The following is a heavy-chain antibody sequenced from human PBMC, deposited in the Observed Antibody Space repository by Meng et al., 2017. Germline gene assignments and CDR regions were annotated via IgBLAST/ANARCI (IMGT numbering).Heavy chain of an antibody. CDR2: IIPIFGTA. CDR1: GGTFSSYA. D-gene: IGHD4-11*01. V-gene: IGHV1-69*01. Sequence: QVLLVESGAEVKKPGFSVKVSCKASGGTFSSYAISWVRQAPGQGLEWMGGIIPIFGTANYAQKFQGRVTITADESTSTAYMELSSLRSEDTAVYYCARDGYSNYLPFDYWGQGTLVTVSS. J-gene: IGHJ4*02. CDR3: ARDGYSNYLPFDY.